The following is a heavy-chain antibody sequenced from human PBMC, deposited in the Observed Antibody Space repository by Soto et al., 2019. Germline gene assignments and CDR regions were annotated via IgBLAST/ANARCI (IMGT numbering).Heavy chain of an antibody. D-gene: IGHD3-16*02. V-gene: IGHV4-39*01. CDR2: VYYRGNT. J-gene: IGHJ2*01. CDR3: AKHPYSPLVKPFWYFDL. Sequence: QLHLQEAGPGLVKPSETLSLTCRVSGDSVTRSAYYWGWVRQSPGKRLEWIGSVYYRGNTYFNPSLPSRVSMSVDSSNNGFSLTLTSVTAADTAVYFCAKHPYSPLVKPFWYFDLWGRGTLVTVSS. CDR1: GDSVTRSAYY.